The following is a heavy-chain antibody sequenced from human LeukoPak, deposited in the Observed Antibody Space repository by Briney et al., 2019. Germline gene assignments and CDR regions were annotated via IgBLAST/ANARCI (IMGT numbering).Heavy chain of an antibody. J-gene: IGHJ4*02. CDR2: IYSGGTT. V-gene: IGHV3-66*01. CDR1: GYTFSNYA. Sequence: PGGSLRLSCKASGYTFSNYAMAWVRQAPGKGLEWVSVIYSGGTTYYADSVKGRFTISRDNSKNTLYLQMNSLRAEDTAIYYCARDERLLSFLKWGQGTLVTVSS. D-gene: IGHD3-3*01. CDR3: ARDERLLSFLK.